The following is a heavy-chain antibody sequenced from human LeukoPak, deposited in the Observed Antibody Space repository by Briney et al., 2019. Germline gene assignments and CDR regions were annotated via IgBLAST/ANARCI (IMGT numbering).Heavy chain of an antibody. V-gene: IGHV3-9*01. Sequence: PGRSLRLSCAASGFTFDDYAMHWVRQAPGKGLEWVSGISWNSGSIVYADSVKGRFTISRDNAKNSLYLQMNSLRAEDTALYYCAKGVAAAGPGDYWGQGTLVTVSS. CDR1: GFTFDDYA. CDR3: AKGVAAAGPGDY. CDR2: ISWNSGSI. D-gene: IGHD6-13*01. J-gene: IGHJ4*02.